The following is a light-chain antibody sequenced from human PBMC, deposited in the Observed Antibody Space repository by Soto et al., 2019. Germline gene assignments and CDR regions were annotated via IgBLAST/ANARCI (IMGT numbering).Light chain of an antibody. J-gene: IGKJ4*01. CDR2: AAS. CDR3: LQHRSYPLT. Sequence: DLPMTQSPSAMSASVGDRVTITCRASQGIDNYLAWFQQKPGKVPQRLIYAASTLQSGVPSRFSGSGSGTEFTLTISSLQPEDFATYYCLQHRSYPLTFGGGTKVEIK. V-gene: IGKV1-17*03. CDR1: QGIDNY.